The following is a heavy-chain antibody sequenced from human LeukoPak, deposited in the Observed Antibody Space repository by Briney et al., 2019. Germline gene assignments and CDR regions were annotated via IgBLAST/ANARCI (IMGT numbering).Heavy chain of an antibody. Sequence: SETLSLTCTVSGGSISSYYWSWIRQPPGKGLEWIGFIYYSGSTNYNPSLKSRVTISVDTSKNQFSLKLSSVTAADTAVYYCARGRIARLPYFDYWGQGTLVTVSS. CDR1: GGSISSYY. CDR2: IYYSGST. V-gene: IGHV4-59*01. D-gene: IGHD5-18*01. J-gene: IGHJ4*02. CDR3: ARGRIARLPYFDY.